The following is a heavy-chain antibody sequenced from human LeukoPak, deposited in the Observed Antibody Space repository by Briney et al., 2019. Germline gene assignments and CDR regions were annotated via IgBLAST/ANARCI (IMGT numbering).Heavy chain of an antibody. D-gene: IGHD6-13*01. CDR3: VKDWGAGITWGWFDP. CDR1: GFTFRSFA. V-gene: IGHV3-64D*06. CDR2: VSSGGGST. Sequence: PGGSLRLSCSASGFTFRSFAMHWVRQAPGKGLEYVSSVSSGGGSTLYVDSVKGRFTISRDDSKNTLYLQMSSLRPEDTAVYYCVKDWGAGITWGWFDPWGQGTLVTVSS. J-gene: IGHJ5*02.